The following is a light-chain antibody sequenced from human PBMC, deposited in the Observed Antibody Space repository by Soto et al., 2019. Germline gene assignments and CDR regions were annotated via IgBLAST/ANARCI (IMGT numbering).Light chain of an antibody. V-gene: IGLV2-8*01. Sequence: QSALTQPPSASGSPGQSVTISCTGTSSDVGDYNYVSWYQHHPGKAPKLMIYEVSKRPSGVPDRFSGSKSGNTASLTVSGLQAEDEADYYCSSYAGSNNGVFGGGTKLTVL. CDR3: SSYAGSNNGV. J-gene: IGLJ3*02. CDR2: EVS. CDR1: SSDVGDYNY.